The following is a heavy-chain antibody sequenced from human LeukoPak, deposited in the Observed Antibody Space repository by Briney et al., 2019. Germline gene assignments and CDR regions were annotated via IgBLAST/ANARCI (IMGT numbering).Heavy chain of an antibody. D-gene: IGHD4-17*01. CDR1: GFTFSSYS. Sequence: GGSLRLSCAASGFTFSSYSMNWVRQAPGKGLEWVSSISSSSSYIYYADSVKGRFTISRDNAKNSLYLQMNSLRAEDTAVYYCARDLKTRALYGDSLYWGQGTLVFVSS. V-gene: IGHV3-21*01. CDR3: ARDLKTRALYGDSLY. CDR2: ISSSSSYI. J-gene: IGHJ4*02.